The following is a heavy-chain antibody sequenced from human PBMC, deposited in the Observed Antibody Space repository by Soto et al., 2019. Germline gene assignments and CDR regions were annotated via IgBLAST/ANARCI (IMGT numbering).Heavy chain of an antibody. J-gene: IGHJ5*02. D-gene: IGHD6-25*01. CDR3: ARHGIAAVNWFGT. V-gene: IGHV4-39*01. CDR1: GGSISSSSYY. Sequence: SETLSLTCTVSGGSISSSSYYWGWIRQPPGKGLEWIGSIYYSGSTYYNPSLKSRVTISVDTSKNRFSLKLSSVTAADTAVYYCARHGIAAVNWFGTWGQGTLVTVSS. CDR2: IYYSGST.